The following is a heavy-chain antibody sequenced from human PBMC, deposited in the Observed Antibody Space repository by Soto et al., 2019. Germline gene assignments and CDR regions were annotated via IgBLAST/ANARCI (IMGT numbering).Heavy chain of an antibody. CDR3: ARASLLGSSPHFDC. J-gene: IGHJ4*02. CDR2: IHTSGST. Sequence: SETLSLTCTVSGGTNSSYYWSWIRQPAGKGLEWIGRIHTSGSTNYNPSLKSRVTLSVDTSKNQFSLKLRSVTAADTAVYYCARASLLGSSPHFDCWGQGTLVTVSS. V-gene: IGHV4-4*07. CDR1: GGTNSSYY. D-gene: IGHD1-26*01.